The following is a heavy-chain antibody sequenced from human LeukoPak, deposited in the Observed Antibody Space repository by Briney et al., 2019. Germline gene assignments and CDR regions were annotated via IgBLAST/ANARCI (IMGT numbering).Heavy chain of an antibody. D-gene: IGHD3-22*01. J-gene: IGHJ3*02. CDR1: GFIFSSYA. CDR3: ARVGDSSGSDAFDI. CDR2: ISGGGGST. V-gene: IGHV3-23*01. Sequence: AGGSLRLSCAASGFIFSSYAMSWVRQAPGKGLEWVSAISGGGGSTSYADSVKGRFTISRDNAKNSLYLQMNSLRAEDTAVYYCARVGDSSGSDAFDIWGQGTMVTVSS.